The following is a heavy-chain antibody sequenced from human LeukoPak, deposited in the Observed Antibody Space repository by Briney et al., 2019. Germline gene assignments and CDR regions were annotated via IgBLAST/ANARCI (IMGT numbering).Heavy chain of an antibody. CDR3: AKRGYCSGGSCYPRNIALDY. CDR1: GFTFSGYA. Sequence: QPGGSLRLSCPATGFTFSGYAMGWVRQAPGKGLEWVSAISGSGGSTYYADSVKGRFTISRDNSKNTLYLQMNSLRAEDTAVYYCAKRGYCSGGSCYPRNIALDYWGQGTLVTVSP. D-gene: IGHD2-15*01. CDR2: ISGSGGST. V-gene: IGHV3-23*01. J-gene: IGHJ4*02.